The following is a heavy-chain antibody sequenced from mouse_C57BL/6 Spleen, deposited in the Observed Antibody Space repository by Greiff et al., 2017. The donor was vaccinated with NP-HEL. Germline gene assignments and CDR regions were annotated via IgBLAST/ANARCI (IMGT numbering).Heavy chain of an antibody. J-gene: IGHJ3*01. V-gene: IGHV1-7*01. Sequence: VQLQQSGAELAKPGASVKLSCKASGYTFTSYWMHWVNQRPGQGLEWIGSINPSGGYTKSNQKFKAKATLSADKSSSTAYMQLSSLTYEDSAVYYWARGEGVLAYGGQGTLVTVSA. CDR3: ARGEGVLAY. CDR2: INPSGGYT. D-gene: IGHD2-10*02. CDR1: GYTFTSYW.